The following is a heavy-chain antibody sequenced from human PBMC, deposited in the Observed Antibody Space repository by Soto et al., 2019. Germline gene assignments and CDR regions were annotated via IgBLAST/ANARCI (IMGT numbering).Heavy chain of an antibody. CDR2: IKQGGSET. CDR3: AREEIAAAGNWFDP. V-gene: IGHV3-7*03. D-gene: IGHD6-13*01. J-gene: IGHJ5*02. CDR1: AFTLSTYW. Sequence: GGSLRLSCAASAFTLSTYWMSWVRQAPGKGQEWVATIKQGGSETHYADSVKGRFTISRDNAENSLYLQMNSLRAEDTAVYYCAREEIAAAGNWFDPWGQGTLVTVSS.